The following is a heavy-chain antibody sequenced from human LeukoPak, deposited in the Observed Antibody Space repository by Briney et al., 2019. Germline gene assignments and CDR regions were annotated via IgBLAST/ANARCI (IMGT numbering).Heavy chain of an antibody. D-gene: IGHD6-6*01. CDR2: TSASGAST. CDR3: AKAGAYSSSSYDY. V-gene: IGHV3-23*01. J-gene: IGHJ4*02. Sequence: PGGSLRLSCAVSGFTINNYAMSWVRQAPGKGLEWVSATSASGASTYYANSVKGRFTISRDISKNTLYLQMSSLRDEDTALYYCAKAGAYSSSSYDYWGQETLVTVSS. CDR1: GFTINNYA.